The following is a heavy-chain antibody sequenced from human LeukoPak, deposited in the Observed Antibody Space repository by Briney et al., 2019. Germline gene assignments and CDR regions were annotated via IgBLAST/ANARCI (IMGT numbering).Heavy chain of an antibody. D-gene: IGHD2-15*01. Sequence: SETLSLTCTVSGGSISSSSYYWGWIRQPPGKGLEWIGSIYYSGSTYYNPSLKSRVTISVDTSKSQFSLKLSSVTAADTAVYYCARVGEIYCSGGSCYPNWGQGTLVTVSS. J-gene: IGHJ4*02. CDR2: IYYSGST. CDR1: GGSISSSSYY. V-gene: IGHV4-39*07. CDR3: ARVGEIYCSGGSCYPN.